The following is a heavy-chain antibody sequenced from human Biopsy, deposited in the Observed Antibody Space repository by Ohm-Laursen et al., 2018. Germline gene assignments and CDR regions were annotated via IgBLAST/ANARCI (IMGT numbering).Heavy chain of an antibody. CDR1: EFIFSIFW. V-gene: IGHV3-74*01. CDR3: TRAGADSGSLLYCDY. J-gene: IGHJ4*02. Sequence: SLRLSCAASEFIFSIFWMYWVRQAPGKGLVWVSRINSDGSSTNYAAAVKGRFTISGNNAKNTVFLQMISLRAEDRVVYSCTRAGADSGSLLYCDYWGQGTLVTVSS. CDR2: INSDGSST. D-gene: IGHD3-10*01.